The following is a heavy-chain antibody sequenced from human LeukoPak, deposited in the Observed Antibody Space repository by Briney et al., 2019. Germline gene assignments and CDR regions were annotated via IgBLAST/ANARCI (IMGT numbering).Heavy chain of an antibody. V-gene: IGHV3-9*03. CDR1: GFTFDDYA. Sequence: GRSLRLSCAASGFTFDDYAMHWVRQAPGKGLEWVSGISWNSDNVDYADSVKGRFTISRDNAKNSLYLQMNSLGTEDMALYYCAKGGQQLLNDWFDPWGQGTLVTVSS. CDR3: AKGGQQLLNDWFDP. J-gene: IGHJ5*02. D-gene: IGHD6-13*01. CDR2: ISWNSDNV.